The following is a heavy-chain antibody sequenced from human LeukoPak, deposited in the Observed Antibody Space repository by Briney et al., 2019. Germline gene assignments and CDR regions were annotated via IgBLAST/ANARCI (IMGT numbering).Heavy chain of an antibody. CDR1: GGSISSYY. CDR2: SYYSGST. CDR3: ARGEDTYYYDSGGGPRGYNWFDP. D-gene: IGHD3-22*01. Sequence: SETLSLTCTVSGGSISSYYWSWIRHPPPKGLERIGYSYYSGSTNYNHSLKSRLTISVDTSKTQFSVKLRSVTAADTAVYSCARGEDTYYYDSGGGPRGYNWFDPWGQGTLVTVSS. J-gene: IGHJ5*02. V-gene: IGHV4-59*01.